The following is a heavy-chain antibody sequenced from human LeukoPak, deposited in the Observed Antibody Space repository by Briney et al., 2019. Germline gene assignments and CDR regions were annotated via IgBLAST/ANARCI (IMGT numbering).Heavy chain of an antibody. CDR2: INPSSGGT. CDR1: GYRFTGYY. J-gene: IGHJ4*02. CDR3: ATSPPITIFGVVTT. D-gene: IGHD3-3*01. V-gene: IGHV1-2*02. Sequence: ASVKVSCNTSGYRFTGYYMHWVRQAPGQGLDWMGWINPSSGGTNYAQKFEGRVTMTRDTSISTAYMEMTRLRSDDTAVYCCATSPPITIFGVVTTWGQGTLVTVSS.